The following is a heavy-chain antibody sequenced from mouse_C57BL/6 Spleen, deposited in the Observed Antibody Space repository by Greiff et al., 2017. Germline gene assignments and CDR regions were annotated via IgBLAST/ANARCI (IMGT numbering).Heavy chain of an antibody. Sequence: QVQLQQSGAELVRPGTSVKMSCKASGYTFTNYWIGWAKQRPGNGLEWIGDIYPGGGYTNYNEKFKGKATLTADKDASTAYMQFSSLTSEDSAIYYCARSGDYDEEGAMDYWGQGTSVTVSS. CDR2: IYPGGGYT. D-gene: IGHD2-4*01. CDR1: GYTFTNYW. V-gene: IGHV1-63*01. CDR3: ARSGDYDEEGAMDY. J-gene: IGHJ4*01.